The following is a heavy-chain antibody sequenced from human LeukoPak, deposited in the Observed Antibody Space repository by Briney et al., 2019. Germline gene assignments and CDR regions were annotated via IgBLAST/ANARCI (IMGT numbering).Heavy chain of an antibody. CDR1: GYTFTGYY. D-gene: IGHD3-10*01. Sequence: ASVKVSCKASGYTFTGYYMHWVRQAPGQGLEWMGWINPNSGGTNYAQKFQGRVTMTRDTSISTAYMELSRLRSDDTAVYYCARGYYGSGSYFGNYWGQGTLVTVSS. CDR2: INPNSGGT. CDR3: ARGYYGSGSYFGNY. V-gene: IGHV1-2*02. J-gene: IGHJ4*02.